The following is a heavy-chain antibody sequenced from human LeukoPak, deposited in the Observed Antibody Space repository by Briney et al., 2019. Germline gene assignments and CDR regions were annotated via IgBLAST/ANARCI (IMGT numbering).Heavy chain of an antibody. V-gene: IGHV3-30*04. CDR3: ATDYGDYEPIDY. D-gene: IGHD4-17*01. J-gene: IGHJ4*02. CDR2: ISFDGTNK. CDR1: GVTLSNYA. Sequence: PGRSLRLSCTASGVTLSNYAMHWVRRPPGSGLEWVAVISFDGTNKYYGDSVEGRFSVSRDNSKNTLYLQMNSLRPDDTAMYYCATDYGDYEPIDYWGQGTLVTVSS.